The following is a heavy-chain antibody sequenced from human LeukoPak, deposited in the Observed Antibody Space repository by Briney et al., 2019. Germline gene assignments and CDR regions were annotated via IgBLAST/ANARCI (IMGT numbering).Heavy chain of an antibody. V-gene: IGHV5-51*01. CDR3: ARSPADGYTYGVDDF. CDR2: IYPGHSET. Sequence: GESLKISCTGSGYSFNDYWIGRVRQMPGKGLEWMGIIYPGHSETRYSPSFQGQVTISADKSISTAYLQWSSLKASDTAMYFCARSPADGYTYGVDDFWGQGTLVTVSS. CDR1: GYSFNDYW. D-gene: IGHD5-24*01. J-gene: IGHJ3*01.